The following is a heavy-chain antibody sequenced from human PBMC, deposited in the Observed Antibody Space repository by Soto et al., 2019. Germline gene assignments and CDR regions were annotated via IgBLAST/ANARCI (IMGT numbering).Heavy chain of an antibody. CDR2: ISGSGGST. V-gene: IGHV3-23*01. Sequence: AISGSGGSTYCADSVKGRFTISRDNSKNTLYLQMNSLRAEDTAVYYCAKAHLIGSGSYSYYYYGMDVWGQGTTVTVSS. J-gene: IGHJ6*02. D-gene: IGHD3-10*01. CDR3: AKAHLIGSGSYSYYYYGMDV.